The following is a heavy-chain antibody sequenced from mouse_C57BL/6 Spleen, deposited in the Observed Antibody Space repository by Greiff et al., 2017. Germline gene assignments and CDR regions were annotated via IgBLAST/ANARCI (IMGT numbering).Heavy chain of an antibody. CDR2: IDPSDSYT. J-gene: IGHJ4*01. CDR3: ASTGTVVVDY. Sequence: VQLQQPGAELVRPGTSVKLSCKASGYTFTSYWMHWVKQRPGQGLEWIGVIDPSDSYTNYNQKFKGKATLTVDTSSSTAYMQLSSLTSEDSAVYYCASTGTVVVDYWGQGTSVTVSS. CDR1: GYTFTSYW. V-gene: IGHV1-59*01. D-gene: IGHD1-1*01.